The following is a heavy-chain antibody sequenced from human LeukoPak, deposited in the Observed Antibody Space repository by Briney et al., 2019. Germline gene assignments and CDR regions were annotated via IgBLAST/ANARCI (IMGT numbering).Heavy chain of an antibody. CDR3: ASNIPDIVVVGAATDRRDY. V-gene: IGHV3-7*02. D-gene: IGHD2-15*01. J-gene: IGHJ4*02. CDR1: GFIFSSYW. CDR2: IKQDGSEK. Sequence: PGGSLRLSCAASGFIFSSYWMSWVRQAPGKGLEWVANIKQDGSEKYYVDSVKGRFTISRDNAKNSLYLQMNSLRAEDTAVYYCASNIPDIVVVGAATDRRDYWGQGTLVTVSS.